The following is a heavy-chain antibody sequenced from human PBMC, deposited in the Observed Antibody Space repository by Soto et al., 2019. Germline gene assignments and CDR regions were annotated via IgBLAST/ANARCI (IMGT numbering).Heavy chain of an antibody. CDR2: IYYSGST. CDR3: ARPIAEAAAGYDAFDI. J-gene: IGHJ3*02. Sequence: SETLSLTCTVSGGSISGSPYFWGWIRQPPGKGLEWIGSIYYSGSTLYNPSLKSRVTISVDTSKNQFSLKLSSVTAADTAVYYCARPIAEAAAGYDAFDIWGQGTMVTVSS. CDR1: GGSISGSPYF. D-gene: IGHD6-13*01. V-gene: IGHV4-39*01.